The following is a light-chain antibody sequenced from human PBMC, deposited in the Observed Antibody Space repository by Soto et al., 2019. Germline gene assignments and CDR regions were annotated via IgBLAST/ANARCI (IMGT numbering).Light chain of an antibody. CDR2: GAS. J-gene: IGKJ3*01. CDR1: QSVGSPY. CDR3: HQYGHSPFT. Sequence: EVVLTQSPVTLSLSPGERATLSCRASQSVGSPYLAWYQQKPGQPPRLLIYGASNRAPDIPDRFIGSGSGTDFTLNIARLAPEDFAMYYCHQYGHSPFTFGPGTKVDV. V-gene: IGKV3-20*01.